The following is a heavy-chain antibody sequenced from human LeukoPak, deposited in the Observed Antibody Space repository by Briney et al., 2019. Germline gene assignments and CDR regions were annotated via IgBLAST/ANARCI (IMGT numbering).Heavy chain of an antibody. D-gene: IGHD4-17*01. CDR2: ISTRGGST. V-gene: IGHV3-23*01. CDR3: AKGRPYGDYVSDFDY. J-gene: IGHJ4*02. Sequence: PGGSLRLSCAASGFIFSNAWMSWVRQAPGEGLEWVSYISTRGGSTYYADSVKGRFTISRDNSKNTLNLQMNSLRAEDTAVYYCAKGRPYGDYVSDFDYWGQGTLATVSS. CDR1: GFIFSNAW.